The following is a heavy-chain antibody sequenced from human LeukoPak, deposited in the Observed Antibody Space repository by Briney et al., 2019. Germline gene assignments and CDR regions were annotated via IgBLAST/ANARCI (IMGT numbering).Heavy chain of an antibody. CDR2: IRWNSGSI. Sequence: PGGSLRLSCAASGFTFDDYTMHWVRQAPGKGLEWVSGIRWNSGSIGYADSVKGRFTISRDNAKNSLYLQMNSLRGDDTALYYCAKDRRNDFDYWGQGTLVTVSS. V-gene: IGHV3-9*01. CDR3: AKDRRNDFDY. CDR1: GFTFDDYT. D-gene: IGHD1-14*01. J-gene: IGHJ4*02.